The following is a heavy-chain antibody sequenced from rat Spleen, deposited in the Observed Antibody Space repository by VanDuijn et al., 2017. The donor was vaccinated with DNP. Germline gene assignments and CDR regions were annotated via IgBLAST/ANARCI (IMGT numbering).Heavy chain of an antibody. CDR1: GYSITRNY. Sequence: EVQLQESGPGLVKPSQSLSLTCSVTGYSITRNYWGWIRKFPGNKMEWIGHISYSGSTSYNPSPKSRISITRDTSKNQFFLQLNSVTTEDTATYYCARNGYTYYYVMDAWGQGASVTVSS. V-gene: IGHV3-1*01. J-gene: IGHJ4*01. CDR3: ARNGYTYYYVMDA. CDR2: ISYSGST. D-gene: IGHD1-4*01.